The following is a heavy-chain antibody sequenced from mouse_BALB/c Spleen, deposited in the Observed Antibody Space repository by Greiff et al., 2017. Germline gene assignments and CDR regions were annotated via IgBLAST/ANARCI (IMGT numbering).Heavy chain of an antibody. J-gene: IGHJ2*01. Sequence: EVKVVESGGGLVQPGGSLRLSCATSGFTFTDYYMSWVRQPPGKALEWLGFIRNKANGYTTEYSASVKGRFTISRDNSQSILYLQMNTLRAEDSATYYCARARGIYYYGSSLDYWGQGTTLTVSS. CDR3: ARARGIYYYGSSLDY. CDR1: GFTFTDYY. CDR2: IRNKANGYTT. D-gene: IGHD1-1*01. V-gene: IGHV7-3*02.